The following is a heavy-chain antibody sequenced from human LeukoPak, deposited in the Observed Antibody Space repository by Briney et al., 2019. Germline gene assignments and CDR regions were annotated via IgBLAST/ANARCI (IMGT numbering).Heavy chain of an antibody. V-gene: IGHV1-8*03. Sequence: ASVTVSCKASGYTFTSYDINWVRQATGQGLEWMGWMNPNSGNTGYAQKFQGRVTITRNTSISTAYMELSSLRSEDTAVYYCARVPRYSSGWYPGYYYYYYMDVWGKGTTVTVSS. CDR2: MNPNSGNT. CDR3: ARVPRYSSGWYPGYYYYYYMDV. D-gene: IGHD6-19*01. J-gene: IGHJ6*03. CDR1: GYTFTSYD.